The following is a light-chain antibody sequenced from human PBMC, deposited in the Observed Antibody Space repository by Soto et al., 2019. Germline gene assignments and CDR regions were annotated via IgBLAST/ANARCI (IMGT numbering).Light chain of an antibody. CDR1: SSDVGGYNY. CDR2: DVS. J-gene: IGLJ2*01. CDR3: SSYTSSSTPVV. Sequence: QSALTQPASVSGSPGQSITISCTGTSSDVGGYNYVSWYQQHTGKAPKLMIYDVSNRPSGVSNRFSGSKSGNTASLTISGLQAEYEADYYCSSYTSSSTPVVFGGGTKLTVL. V-gene: IGLV2-14*01.